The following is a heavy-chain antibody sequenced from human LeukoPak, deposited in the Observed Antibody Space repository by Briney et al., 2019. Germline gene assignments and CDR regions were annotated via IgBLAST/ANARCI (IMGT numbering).Heavy chain of an antibody. CDR2: IYYSGST. CDR3: AGQTGAETYYYDSRGYIHDF. V-gene: IGHV4-30-4*01. D-gene: IGHD3-22*01. J-gene: IGHJ4*02. Sequence: TSQTLSLTCTVSGGSISSGDYYWSWIRQPPGKGLEWIGYIYYSGSTFYNPSLKSRVTISVDTSKNQFSLKLSSVTAADTAVYYCAGQTGAETYYYDSRGYIHDFWGQGTLVTVSS. CDR1: GGSISSGDYY.